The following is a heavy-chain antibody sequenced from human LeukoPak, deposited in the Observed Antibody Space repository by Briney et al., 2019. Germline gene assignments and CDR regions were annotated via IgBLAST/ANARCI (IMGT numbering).Heavy chain of an antibody. CDR2: ISSNGGST. J-gene: IGHJ3*02. D-gene: IGHD1-7*01. V-gene: IGHV3-64*01. CDR1: GFTFGSYA. CDR3: ARDWGPELRLAFDI. Sequence: GGSLRPSCAASGFTFGSYAMHWVRQAPGKGLEYVSAISSNGGSTYYANSVKGRFTISRDNSKNTLYLQMGSLRAEDMAVYYCARDWGPELRLAFDIWGQGTMVSVSS.